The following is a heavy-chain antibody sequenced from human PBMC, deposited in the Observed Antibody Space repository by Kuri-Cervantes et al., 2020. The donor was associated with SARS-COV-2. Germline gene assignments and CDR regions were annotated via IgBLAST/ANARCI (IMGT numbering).Heavy chain of an antibody. CDR1: GNTLTELP. D-gene: IGHD2-2*03. CDR2: ISAYNGNT. J-gene: IGHJ5*02. Sequence: ASVKVSCKVSGNTLTELPLHWVRQAPGKGLEWMGWISAYNGNTNYAQKLQGRVTMTTDTSTSTAYMELRSLRSDDTAVYYCARDLRPGYCSSTSCPRSCWFDPWGQGTLVTVSS. CDR3: ARDLRPGYCSSTSCPRSCWFDP. V-gene: IGHV1-18*01.